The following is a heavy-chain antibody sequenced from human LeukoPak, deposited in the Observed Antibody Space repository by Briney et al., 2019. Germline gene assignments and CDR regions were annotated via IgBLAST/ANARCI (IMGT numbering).Heavy chain of an antibody. D-gene: IGHD2-8*01. CDR2: SYYSGST. CDR3: ARQSPYCTDGVCYTGAFDI. J-gene: IGHJ3*02. CDR1: GGSINNYY. V-gene: IGHV4-59*08. Sequence: SETLSLTCTVSGGSINNYYWSWIRQPPGKGLEWIGYSYYSGSTNYNPSLKSRVTISVDTSKNQFSLKLSSVTAADTAVYYCARQSPYCTDGVCYTGAFDIWGQGTMVTVSS.